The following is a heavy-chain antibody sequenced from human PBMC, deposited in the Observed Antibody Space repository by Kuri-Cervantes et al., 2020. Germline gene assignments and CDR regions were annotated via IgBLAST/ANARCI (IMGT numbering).Heavy chain of an antibody. J-gene: IGHJ2*01. D-gene: IGHD4-17*01. Sequence: ESLKISCTVSGGSISSYYWSWIRQPAGKGLEWIGRIYTSGSTNYNPSLKSRVTMSADSSKNQFSLRLSSVTAADTAVYYCARRGEGWYFDLWGRGTLVTVSS. CDR3: ARRGEGWYFDL. CDR1: GGSISSYY. V-gene: IGHV4-4*07. CDR2: IYTSGST.